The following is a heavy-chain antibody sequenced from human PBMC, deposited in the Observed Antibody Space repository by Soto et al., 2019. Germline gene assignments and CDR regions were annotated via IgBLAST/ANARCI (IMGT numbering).Heavy chain of an antibody. V-gene: IGHV1-18*01. Sequence: VASVKVSCKASGYTFTSYGFSWVRQAPGQGLEWMGWIGPYTGVTNYAQKFQGRVTMTTDTSTSTAYMELSSLRSEDTAVYYCTAQPMDFPGENWFDPWGQGTLVTVSS. CDR1: GYTFTSYG. CDR3: TAQPMDFPGENWFDP. CDR2: IGPYTGVT. D-gene: IGHD1-26*01. J-gene: IGHJ5*02.